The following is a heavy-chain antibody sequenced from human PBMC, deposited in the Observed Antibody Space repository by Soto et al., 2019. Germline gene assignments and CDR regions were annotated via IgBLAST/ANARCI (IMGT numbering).Heavy chain of an antibody. CDR3: ARDPLSSSWNWFDP. CDR1: GGTFSSYA. CDR2: IIPIFGTA. J-gene: IGHJ5*02. V-gene: IGHV1-69*13. Sequence: GASVKVSCKASGGTFSSYAISWVRQAPGQGLEWMGGIIPIFGTANYAQKFQGRVTITADESTSTAYMELSSLRSEDTAVYYCARDPLSSSWNWFDPWGQGTLVTVSS. D-gene: IGHD6-13*01.